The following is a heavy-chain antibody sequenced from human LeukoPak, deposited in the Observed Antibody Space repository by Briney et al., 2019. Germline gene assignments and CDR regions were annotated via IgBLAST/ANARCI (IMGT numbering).Heavy chain of an antibody. CDR2: FDPEDGET. CDR3: ATGAHAPITGTTVGTPADY. D-gene: IGHD1-7*01. Sequence: ASVKVSCTVSGYTLTELSMHWVRQAPGKGLEWMGGFDPEDGETIYAQKFQGRVTMTEDTSTDTAYMELSSLRSEDTAVYYCATGAHAPITGTTVGTPADYWGQGTLVTVSS. J-gene: IGHJ4*02. CDR1: GYTLTELS. V-gene: IGHV1-24*01.